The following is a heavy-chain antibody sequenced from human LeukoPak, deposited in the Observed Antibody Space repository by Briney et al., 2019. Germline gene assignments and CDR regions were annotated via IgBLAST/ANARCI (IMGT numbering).Heavy chain of an antibody. CDR1: GYSISSGYY. J-gene: IGHJ4*02. CDR3: ARVGRLSSSSWYSPFDH. CDR2: IYHSGST. V-gene: IGHV4-38-2*01. D-gene: IGHD6-13*01. Sequence: SETLSLTCAVSGYSISSGYYWCWIRQPPGKGLEWIGSIYHSGSTYYNPSLKSRVTISVDTSKNQFSLKLSSVTAADTAVYYCARVGRLSSSSWYSPFDHWGQGTLVTVSS.